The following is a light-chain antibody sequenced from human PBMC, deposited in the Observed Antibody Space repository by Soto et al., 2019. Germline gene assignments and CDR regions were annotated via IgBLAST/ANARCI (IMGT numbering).Light chain of an antibody. CDR3: LQHNSYPRT. J-gene: IGKJ1*01. V-gene: IGKV1-17*01. CDR2: AAS. CDR1: QGIRND. Sequence: DLQMTQSPSSLSASVGDRVTITCRASQGIRNDLSWYQQKPGKAPKRLIYAASTLQSGVPSRFSRSGSGTEFTLTISSLQPEDFATYYCLQHNSYPRTFGQGTKVEIK.